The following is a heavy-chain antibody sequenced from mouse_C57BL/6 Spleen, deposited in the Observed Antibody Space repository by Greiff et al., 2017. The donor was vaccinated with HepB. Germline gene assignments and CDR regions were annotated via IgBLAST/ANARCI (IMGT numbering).Heavy chain of an antibody. CDR1: GFTFSSYA. CDR2: ISDGGSYT. V-gene: IGHV5-4*03. CDR3: ARAGSSYEDY. Sequence: EVMLVESGGGLVKPGGSLKLSCAASGFTFSSYAMSWVRQTPEKRLEWVATISDGGSYTYYPDNVKGRFTISRDNAKNNLYLQMSHLKSEDTAMYYCARAGSSYEDYWGQGTSVTVSS. J-gene: IGHJ4*01. D-gene: IGHD1-1*01.